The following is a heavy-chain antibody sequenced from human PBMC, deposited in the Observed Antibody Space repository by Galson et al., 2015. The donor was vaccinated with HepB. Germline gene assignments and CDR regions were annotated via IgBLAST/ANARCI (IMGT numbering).Heavy chain of an antibody. J-gene: IGHJ4*02. CDR1: GFTFSNTR. CDR3: TTDTVVDGC. Sequence: SLRLSCAASGFTFSNTRMSWVRQAPGKGLEWVGLITSKTEGGTTDYAAPVKGRFTISRDDSKNTLGLQMNSLKTEDTGVYYWTTDTVVDGCWGQGTLVAVSS. CDR2: ITSKTEGGTT. V-gene: IGHV3-15*01. D-gene: IGHD4-23*01.